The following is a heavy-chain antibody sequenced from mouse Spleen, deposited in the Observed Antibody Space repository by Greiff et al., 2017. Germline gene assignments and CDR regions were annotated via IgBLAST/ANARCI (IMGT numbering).Heavy chain of an antibody. CDR3: ARDRNSLLRLRWYFDV. Sequence: DVHLVESGGGLVQPGGSLRLSCATSGFTFTDYYMSWVRQPPGKALEWLGFIRNKANGYTTEYSASVKGRFTISRDNSQSFLYLQMNTLRAEDSATYYCARDRNSLLRLRWYFDVWGAGTTVTVSS. D-gene: IGHD1-2*01. CDR2: IRNKANGYTT. J-gene: IGHJ1*01. V-gene: IGHV7-3*02. CDR1: GFTFTDYY.